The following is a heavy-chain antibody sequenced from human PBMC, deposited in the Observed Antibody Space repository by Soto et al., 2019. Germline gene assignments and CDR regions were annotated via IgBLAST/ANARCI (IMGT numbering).Heavy chain of an antibody. CDR3: ARSRVGATTGGYYFDY. D-gene: IGHD1-26*01. V-gene: IGHV3-23*01. Sequence: HPGGSLRLSCAASAFTFSSYAMSWVRQAPGKGLEWVSAVSGSGDSTYYADSVKGRFTISRDNSKNTLYLQMNSLRAEDTAVYYCARSRVGATTGGYYFDYWGQGTLVTVSS. CDR1: AFTFSSYA. CDR2: VSGSGDST. J-gene: IGHJ4*02.